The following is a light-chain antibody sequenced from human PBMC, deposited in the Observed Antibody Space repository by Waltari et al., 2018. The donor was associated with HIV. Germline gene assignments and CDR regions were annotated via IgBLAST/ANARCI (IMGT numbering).Light chain of an antibody. Sequence: ELTQPPSVSVPSGQTASIPCSGEKLADKFPCWYQKKPGQPPILLVYQGSRRPSGIPERFSASKSANTATLTIRGAQPLYGAEYFCQAWDANHVIFGGGTTLTVL. V-gene: IGLV3-1*01. CDR2: QGS. J-gene: IGLJ2*01. CDR1: KLADKF. CDR3: QAWDANHVI.